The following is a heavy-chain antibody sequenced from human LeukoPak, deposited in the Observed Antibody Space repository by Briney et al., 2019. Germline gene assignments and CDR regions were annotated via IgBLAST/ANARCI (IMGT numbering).Heavy chain of an antibody. CDR1: GGSISSHY. J-gene: IGHJ4*02. V-gene: IGHV4-59*08. Sequence: SETLSLTCTVSGGSISSHYWSWIRQPPGKGLEWIGYINHSGSTNYNPSLTSRVTMSVDTSKNQFSLKLSSVTAADTAVYYCARRSDCFDYWGQGTLVTASS. D-gene: IGHD1-26*01. CDR3: ARRSDCFDY. CDR2: INHSGST.